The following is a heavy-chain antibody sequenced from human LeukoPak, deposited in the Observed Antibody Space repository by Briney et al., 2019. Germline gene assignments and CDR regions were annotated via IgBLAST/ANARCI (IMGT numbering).Heavy chain of an antibody. CDR1: GYMVSDYY. Sequence: ASVTVSCKTSGYMVSDYYMHWVRQAPGQGLEGMGWLRGDTGDTDSPQKFKGRVTMTRDTATNTAYMQLSRLTYDDTAIYFCARVRYNACDYWGQGTLVTVSS. CDR3: ARVRYNACDY. V-gene: IGHV1-2*02. D-gene: IGHD1-1*01. J-gene: IGHJ4*02. CDR2: LRGDTGDT.